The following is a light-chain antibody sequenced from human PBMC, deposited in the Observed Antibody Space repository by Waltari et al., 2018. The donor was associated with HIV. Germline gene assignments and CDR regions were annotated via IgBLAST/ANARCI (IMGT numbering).Light chain of an antibody. Sequence: QSVLTQPPSVSEAPRQRVTISCSGSNSNIGNNAVIWFQQLPGKTPKLLIYYDSLCPSGGSDRFSATKAGTSASLAISGLQSEDAADYYCAAWDDTLNGFVFGTGTRVTVL. J-gene: IGLJ1*01. CDR3: AAWDDTLNGFV. CDR1: NSNIGNNA. V-gene: IGLV1-36*01. CDR2: YDS.